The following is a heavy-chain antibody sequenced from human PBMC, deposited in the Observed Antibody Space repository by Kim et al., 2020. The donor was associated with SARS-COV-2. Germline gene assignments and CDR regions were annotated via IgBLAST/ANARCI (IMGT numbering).Heavy chain of an antibody. V-gene: IGHV6-1*01. D-gene: IGHD6-19*01. J-gene: IGHJ5*02. Sequence: VSVKSRITINPDTSKNQFSLQLNSVTPEDTAIYYCAKGTLIEAGPNWFDPWGQGTLVTVSS. CDR3: AKGTLIEAGPNWFDP.